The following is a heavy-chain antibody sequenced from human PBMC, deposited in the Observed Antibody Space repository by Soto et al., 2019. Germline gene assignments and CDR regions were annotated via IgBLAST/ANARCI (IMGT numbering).Heavy chain of an antibody. J-gene: IGHJ4*02. V-gene: IGHV3-30-3*01. Sequence: QVQLVESGGGVVQPGRSLRLSCAASGFTFSSYAMHWVRQAPGKGLEWVAVISYDGSNKYYADSVKGRFTISRDNSKNTLYLQMNSLRAEDTAVYYCARDGGYDSSGYPDYWGQGTLVTVSS. CDR1: GFTFSSYA. CDR3: ARDGGYDSSGYPDY. CDR2: ISYDGSNK. D-gene: IGHD3-22*01.